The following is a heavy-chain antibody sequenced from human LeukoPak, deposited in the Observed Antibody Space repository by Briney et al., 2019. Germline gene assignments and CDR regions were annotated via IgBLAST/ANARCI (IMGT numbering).Heavy chain of an antibody. CDR2: IYYSGST. Sequence: KSSETLSLTCTVSGGSISSSSYYWGWIRQPPGKGLEWIGSIYYSGSTYYNPSLKSRVTISVDTSKNQFSLKLSSVTAADTAVYYCARGLWLHWFDPWGQGTLVTVSS. D-gene: IGHD5-18*01. CDR1: GGSISSSSYY. J-gene: IGHJ5*02. CDR3: ARGLWLHWFDP. V-gene: IGHV4-39*01.